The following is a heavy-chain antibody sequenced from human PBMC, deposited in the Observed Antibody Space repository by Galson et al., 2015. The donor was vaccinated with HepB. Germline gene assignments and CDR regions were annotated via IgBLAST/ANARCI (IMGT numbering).Heavy chain of an antibody. V-gene: IGHV3-30-3*01. Sequence: SLRLSCAASGFTFSSNAMHWVRQAPGKGLEGVSVISYDGSKKYYADSVKGRFNISRDNSKNTLYLQMNSLRAEDTAVYYCARPALRRRGSFFSEHDALSMWGQVTMVTASS. CDR1: GFTFSSNA. CDR2: ISYDGSKK. CDR3: ARPALRRRGSFFSEHDALSM. D-gene: IGHD3-10*01. J-gene: IGHJ3*02.